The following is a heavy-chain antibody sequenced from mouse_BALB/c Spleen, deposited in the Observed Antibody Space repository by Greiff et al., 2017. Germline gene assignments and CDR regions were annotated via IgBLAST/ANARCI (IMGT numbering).Heavy chain of an antibody. CDR1: GFTFSSFG. V-gene: IGHV5-17*02. D-gene: IGHD2-4*01. Sequence: EVKVEESGGGLVQPGGSRKLSCAASGFTFSSFGMHWVRQAPEKGLEWVAYISSGSSTIYYADTVKGRFTISRDNPKNTLFLQMTSLRSEDTAMYYCARSDDYDGDAMDYWGQGTSVTVSS. CDR3: ARSDDYDGDAMDY. J-gene: IGHJ4*01. CDR2: ISSGSSTI.